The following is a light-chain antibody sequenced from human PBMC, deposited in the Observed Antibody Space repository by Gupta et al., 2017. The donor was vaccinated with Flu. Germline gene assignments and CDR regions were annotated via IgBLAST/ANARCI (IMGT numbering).Light chain of an antibody. CDR1: TLSKQY. CDR2: KDT. J-gene: IGLJ2*01. Sequence: SYELTQPASVSVSPGQTAGITCSGDTLSKQYSYWYQQKPGQATVLVIYKDTQRPSGIPERCSCYSAGKNATRQTRGVQAEDEADDYWQKADNDGSSVVFGGGTRLTVL. CDR3: QKADNDGSSVV. V-gene: IGLV3-25*03.